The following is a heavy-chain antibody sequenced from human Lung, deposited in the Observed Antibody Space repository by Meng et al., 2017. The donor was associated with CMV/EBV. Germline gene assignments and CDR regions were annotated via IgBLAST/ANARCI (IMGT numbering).Heavy chain of an antibody. CDR2: IYYSGST. D-gene: IGHD3-10*01. J-gene: IGHJ6*02. V-gene: IGHV4-59*01. CDR3: ARHGSGSYFYGMDV. CDR1: GGSISSYY. Sequence: GSLRLSCTVSGGSISSYYWSWIRQPPGKGLEDIGYIYYSGSTSYNPSLKSRFTISVDTYKNQFSLKLKSVTAADTAVYYCARHGSGSYFYGMDVWGQGTTVTVSS.